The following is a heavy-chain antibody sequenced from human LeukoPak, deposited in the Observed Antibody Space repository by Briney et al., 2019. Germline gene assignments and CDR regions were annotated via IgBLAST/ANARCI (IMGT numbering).Heavy chain of an antibody. D-gene: IGHD3-16*01. V-gene: IGHV3-33*01. CDR3: ARSLGETTFDW. J-gene: IGHJ4*02. Sequence: GGSLRLSCVASGFTFRDYGMHWIRQAPGKGLEWVSVIYYDGSKRYYADFVKGRFAISRDNSKNVVYLQMDSLRAEDTAFYYCARSLGETTFDWWGQGTLVTVPS. CDR2: IYYDGSKR. CDR1: GFTFRDYG.